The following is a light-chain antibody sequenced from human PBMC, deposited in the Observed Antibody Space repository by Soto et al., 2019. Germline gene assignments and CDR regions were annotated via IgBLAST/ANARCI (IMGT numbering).Light chain of an antibody. CDR2: EVT. CDR3: SSYTTSSTV. CDR1: SSDGADYKD. J-gene: IGLJ1*01. V-gene: IGLV2-14*01. Sequence: QSVLTQPASVSGSPGQSITISCTGTSSDGADYKDVSWYQQHPGKAPKLMIYEVTYRPSGVSNRFSSSKSGTTASLTISGLQAEDEAEYYCSSYTTSSTVFGTGTKVTVL.